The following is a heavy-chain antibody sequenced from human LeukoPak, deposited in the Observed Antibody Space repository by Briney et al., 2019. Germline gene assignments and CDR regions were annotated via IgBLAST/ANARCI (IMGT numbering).Heavy chain of an antibody. J-gene: IGHJ4*02. Sequence: SETLSLTCTVSGGSISSGDYYWGWIRQPPGKGLEWIGYIYYSGSTYYNPSLKSRVTISVDTSKNQFSLKLSSVTAADTAVYYCARGGYSYGYFDYWGQGTLVTVSS. CDR3: ARGGYSYGYFDY. D-gene: IGHD5-18*01. CDR1: GGSISSGDYY. CDR2: IYYSGST. V-gene: IGHV4-30-4*08.